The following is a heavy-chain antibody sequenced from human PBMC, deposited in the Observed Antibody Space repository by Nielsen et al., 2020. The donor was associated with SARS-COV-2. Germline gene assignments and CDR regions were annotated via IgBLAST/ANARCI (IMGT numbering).Heavy chain of an antibody. D-gene: IGHD6-19*01. CDR3: ASSGWLDY. CDR2: ITNTGAE. CDR1: GFTFSDYY. Sequence: GESLKISCAASGFTFSDYYMTWIRQTPGKGLEWISYITNTGAEYYADSVKGRFTISRDNAQSSLYLLMNNLRAEDTAVYYFASSGWLDYWGQGTRVTVSS. J-gene: IGHJ4*02. V-gene: IGHV3-11*04.